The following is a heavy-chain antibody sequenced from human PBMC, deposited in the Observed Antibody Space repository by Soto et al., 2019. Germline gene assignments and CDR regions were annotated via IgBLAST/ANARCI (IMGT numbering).Heavy chain of an antibody. CDR3: ARDGFVIADAFDI. CDR1: GYTYKSNG. V-gene: IGHV1-18*01. Sequence: GASVKPSCKDCGYTYKSNGISWVRQAPGQGLEWMGWISVYNGNTNYAQKVQGRVTMTTDTSTSTAYMELRSLRPDDTAVYYCARDGFVIADAFDIWGQGTMVTVSS. CDR2: ISVYNGNT. J-gene: IGHJ3*02. D-gene: IGHD3-22*01.